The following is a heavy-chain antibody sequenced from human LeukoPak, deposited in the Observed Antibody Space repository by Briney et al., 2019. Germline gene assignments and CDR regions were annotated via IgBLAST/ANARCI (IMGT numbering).Heavy chain of an antibody. D-gene: IGHD1-1*01. V-gene: IGHV3-66*01. CDR1: GLTGSSNF. CDR2: MYSGGST. J-gene: IGHJ6*02. CDR3: ASSGTASRGAMDV. Sequence: GGSLRLSCAASGLTGSSNFMTWVRQAPGKGLEWVSAMYSGGSTFYADSVRGRFNISRDNSKTTMSLQMSSLRVEDAAVYYCASSGTASRGAMDVWGQGTTVTVSS.